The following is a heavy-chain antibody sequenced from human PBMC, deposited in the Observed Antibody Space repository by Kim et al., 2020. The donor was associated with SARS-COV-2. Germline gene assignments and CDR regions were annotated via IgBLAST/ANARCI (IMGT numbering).Heavy chain of an antibody. D-gene: IGHD3-10*01. J-gene: IGHJ4*02. CDR2: IYYSGST. Sequence: IYYSGSTNYNPSPKSRFTIAVDASKNQFSLKLGSVTAADTAVYYCARVFGKIDYWGQGTLVTVSS. CDR3: ARVFGKIDY. V-gene: IGHV4-59*01.